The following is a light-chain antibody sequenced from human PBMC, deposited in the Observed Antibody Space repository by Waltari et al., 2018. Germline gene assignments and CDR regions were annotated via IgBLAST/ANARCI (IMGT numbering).Light chain of an antibody. CDR2: EVI. CDR3: CSYAGTNNFYV. Sequence: QSALTQPPSASGSPGESVTISCTGTSSDIGDYDYVSWYQQHPGKAPKLMIDEVIKRPSGVPYRFSGSKSGNTASLTVSGLQAEDEADYYCCSYAGTNNFYVFGTGTKVTVL. CDR1: SSDIGDYDY. J-gene: IGLJ1*01. V-gene: IGLV2-8*01.